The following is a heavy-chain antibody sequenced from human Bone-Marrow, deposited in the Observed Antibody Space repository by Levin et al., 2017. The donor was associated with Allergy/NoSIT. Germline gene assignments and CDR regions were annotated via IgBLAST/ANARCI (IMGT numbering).Heavy chain of an antibody. V-gene: IGHV2-5*02. D-gene: IGHD3-10*01. Sequence: SGPTLVKPTQTLTLTCTFSGFSLSTSGVGVGWIRQPPGKALEWLALIYWDDDKRYSPSLKSRLTITKDTSKNQVVLTMTNMDPVDTATYYCVHRLGSITMVRGVSFDYWGQGTLVTVSS. J-gene: IGHJ4*02. CDR3: VHRLGSITMVRGVSFDY. CDR2: IYWDDDK. CDR1: GFSLSTSGVG.